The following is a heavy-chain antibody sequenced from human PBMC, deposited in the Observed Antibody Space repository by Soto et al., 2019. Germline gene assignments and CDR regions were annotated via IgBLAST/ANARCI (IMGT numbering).Heavy chain of an antibody. CDR1: GGSISSGGYY. Sequence: QVQLQESGPGLVKPSQTLSLTCTVSGGSISSGGYYWSWIRQHPGKGLEWIGYIYYSGSTYYNPSLKSRVTISVAASKNQFSLKLSSVTAADTAVCYCAGSDDWNGRGLRTWFDPWGQGTLVTVSS. D-gene: IGHD1-1*01. CDR2: IYYSGST. J-gene: IGHJ5*02. CDR3: AGSDDWNGRGLRTWFDP. V-gene: IGHV4-31*03.